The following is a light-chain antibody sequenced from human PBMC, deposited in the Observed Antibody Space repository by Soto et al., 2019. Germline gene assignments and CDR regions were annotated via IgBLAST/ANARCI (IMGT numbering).Light chain of an antibody. CDR2: EVS. CDR1: SSDVGGYNY. V-gene: IGLV2-8*01. CDR3: SSYSGTTYHYV. Sequence: QSVLTQPPSASGSFGQSVTISCTGTSSDVGGYNYVSWYQQHPGKAPKLMIYEVSEWPSGVPDRFSGSKSGNTASLTVSGLQADDEADYYCSSYSGTTYHYVFGTGTKVTVL. J-gene: IGLJ1*01.